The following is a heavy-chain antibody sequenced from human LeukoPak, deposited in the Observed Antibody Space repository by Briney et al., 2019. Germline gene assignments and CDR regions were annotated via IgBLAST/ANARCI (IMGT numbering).Heavy chain of an antibody. CDR1: GYTFSSYA. Sequence: ASVKVSCKASGYTFSSYAMNWVRQAPGQGLEWMGWISAYNGNTNYAQKLQGRVTMTTDTSTSTAYMELRSLRSDDTAVYYCAGTYCSSTSCYRLSNYYYGMDVWGQGTTVTVSS. J-gene: IGHJ6*02. V-gene: IGHV1-18*01. CDR3: AGTYCSSTSCYRLSNYYYGMDV. D-gene: IGHD2-2*02. CDR2: ISAYNGNT.